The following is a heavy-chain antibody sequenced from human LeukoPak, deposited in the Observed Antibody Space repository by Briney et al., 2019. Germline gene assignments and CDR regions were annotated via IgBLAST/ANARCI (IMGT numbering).Heavy chain of an antibody. Sequence: GGSLRLSCAASGFIFRNHWMSWVRQVPGRALARVAHIKQDGNEKHYVDSVEGRFTLSRDDSKNSLYLQMNSLRVDDSAVYYCARGPNYGDRVDYFDYWGQGTLVAVSS. D-gene: IGHD4-17*01. V-gene: IGHV3-7*01. CDR1: GFIFRNHW. CDR2: IKQDGNEK. CDR3: ARGPNYGDRVDYFDY. J-gene: IGHJ4*02.